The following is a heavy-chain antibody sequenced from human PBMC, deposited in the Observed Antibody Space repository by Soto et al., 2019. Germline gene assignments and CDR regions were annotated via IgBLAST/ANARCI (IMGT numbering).Heavy chain of an antibody. CDR3: ARAVDTSMVSLYYFDS. D-gene: IGHD5-18*01. CDR1: GVSISSGDYY. Sequence: PSETLSLTCTVSGVSISSGDYYWSWIRQSPGKGLEWIAYIYYSGSTYFNPSLESRVSISQDMSQNQFSLRLRSVTAADTAVYYCARAVDTSMVSLYYFDSWGQGTLVTVSS. V-gene: IGHV4-30-4*01. CDR2: IYYSGST. J-gene: IGHJ4*02.